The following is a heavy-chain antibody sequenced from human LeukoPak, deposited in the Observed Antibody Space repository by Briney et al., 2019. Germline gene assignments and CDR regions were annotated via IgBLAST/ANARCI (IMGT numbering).Heavy chain of an antibody. CDR3: ARGDCSSTSCYWFDPNNWFDP. CDR1: GYTFTSYY. Sequence: ASVKASCKASGYTFTSYYMHWVRQAPGQGLEWMGIINPSGGSTSYAQKFQGRVTMTRDMSTSTVYMELSSLRSEDTAVYYCARGDCSSTSCYWFDPNNWFDPWGQGTLVTVSS. V-gene: IGHV1-46*01. J-gene: IGHJ5*02. D-gene: IGHD2-2*01. CDR2: INPSGGST.